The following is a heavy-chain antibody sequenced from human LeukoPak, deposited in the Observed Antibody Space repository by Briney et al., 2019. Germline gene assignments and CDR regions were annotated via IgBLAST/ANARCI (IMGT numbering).Heavy chain of an antibody. CDR2: ISCSGGST. J-gene: IGHJ4*02. V-gene: IGHV3-23*01. D-gene: IGHD3-22*01. CDR1: GFTFDDYA. CDR3: AKENIKYDSSGYYYPDY. Sequence: GRSLRLSCAASGFTFDDYAMHWVRQAPGKGLEWVSSISCSGGSTYYADSVKGRFTISRDNSKNTLYLQMNSLRAEDTAVYYCAKENIKYDSSGYYYPDYWGQGTLVTVSS.